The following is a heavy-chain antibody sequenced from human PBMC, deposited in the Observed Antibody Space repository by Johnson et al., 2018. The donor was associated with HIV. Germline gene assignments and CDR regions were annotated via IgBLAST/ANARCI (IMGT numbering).Heavy chain of an antibody. CDR2: IYSGGST. Sequence: VQLVESGGGLVQPGGSLRLSCAASGFTVSCNYMSWVRQAPGKGLEWVSVIYSGGSTYYAASVKGRFTISRDNSKNTLYLQMNSLGAEDTAVYYCARDSPFDAFDIWGQGTMVTVSS. V-gene: IGHV3-66*01. CDR1: GFTVSCNY. CDR3: ARDSPFDAFDI. J-gene: IGHJ3*02.